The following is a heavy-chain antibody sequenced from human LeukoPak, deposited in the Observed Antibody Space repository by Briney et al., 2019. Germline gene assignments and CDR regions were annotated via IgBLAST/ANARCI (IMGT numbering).Heavy chain of an antibody. V-gene: IGHV4-61*01. CDR1: GGSVSSGSYY. D-gene: IGHD3-3*01. J-gene: IGHJ6*02. Sequence: SETLSLTCTVSGGSVSSGSYYWSWIRQPPGKGLEWIGYIYYSGSTNYYPSLKSRVTISVDTSKNQFSLKLSSVTAADTAVYYCAREGPSFWSGPDYGMDVWGQGTTVTVSS. CDR2: IYYSGST. CDR3: AREGPSFWSGPDYGMDV.